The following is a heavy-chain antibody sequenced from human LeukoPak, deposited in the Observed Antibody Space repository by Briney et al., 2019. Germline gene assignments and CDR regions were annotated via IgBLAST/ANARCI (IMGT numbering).Heavy chain of an antibody. J-gene: IGHJ1*01. CDR3: AKDLDSGFSYVRSFRH. CDR1: GFTFSSYA. D-gene: IGHD3-22*01. Sequence: GGSLRLSCAASGFTFSSYAMSWVRQAPGKGLEWVSAISGSGGSTYYADSVKGRFTISRDNSKNTLYLQMNSLRAEDTAVYYCAKDLDSGFSYVRSFRHRGQGTLVTVSS. CDR2: ISGSGGST. V-gene: IGHV3-23*01.